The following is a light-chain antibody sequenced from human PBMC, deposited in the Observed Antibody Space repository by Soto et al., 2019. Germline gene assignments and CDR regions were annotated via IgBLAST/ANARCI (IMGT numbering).Light chain of an antibody. J-gene: IGKJ2*01. Sequence: IVLTQSPGTLSLSPWERATLSCRASQSVRSSYLAWYQHKPGQAPMLLIYVASIRATGIPDRFSGSGSGTDFTLTISRLEPEDFAVYYCQQYGSSPPMYTFGQGTKLEIK. CDR2: VAS. V-gene: IGKV3-20*01. CDR1: QSVRSSY. CDR3: QQYGSSPPMYT.